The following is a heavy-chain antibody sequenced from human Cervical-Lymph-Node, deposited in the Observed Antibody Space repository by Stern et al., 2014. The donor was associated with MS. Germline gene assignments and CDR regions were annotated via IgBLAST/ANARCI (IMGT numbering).Heavy chain of an antibody. J-gene: IGHJ3*02. CDR3: ARDSSGVNAFDI. D-gene: IGHD3-22*01. CDR2: IFPIFGTA. V-gene: IGHV1-69*01. Sequence: VQLVESGAEVKKPGSSVKVSCKASGGPFSNYAINWVRQAPGQGLEWMGGIFPIFGTANYAQRFQGRVTITADASTRTAYMELRSLRPEDTAIYYCARDSSGVNAFDIWGQGTMVTVSS. CDR1: GGPFSNYA.